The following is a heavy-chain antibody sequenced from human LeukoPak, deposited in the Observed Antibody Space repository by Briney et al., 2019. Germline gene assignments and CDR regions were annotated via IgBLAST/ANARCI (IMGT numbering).Heavy chain of an antibody. CDR2: IYYSGST. CDR3: ARDVMVRGAKNAGYYYYGMDV. J-gene: IGHJ6*02. D-gene: IGHD3-10*01. V-gene: IGHV4-59*01. CDR1: GGSISSYY. Sequence: SETLSLTCTVSGGSISSYYWSWIRQPPGKGLEWIGYIYYSGSTNYNPSLKSRVTISVDTSKSQFSLKLSSVTAADTAVYYCARDVMVRGAKNAGYYYYGMDVWGQGTTVTVS.